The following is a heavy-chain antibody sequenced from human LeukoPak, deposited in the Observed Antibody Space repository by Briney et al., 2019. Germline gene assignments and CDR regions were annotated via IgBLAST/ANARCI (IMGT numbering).Heavy chain of an antibody. Sequence: GGSLRLSCAASGFTFDDYAMHWVRQAPGQGLEWVSGISWNSGSIGYADSVKGRFTISRDNAKNFLYLQMNSLRAEDTALYYCAKDSGAYYYYYYMDVWGKGTTVTVSS. V-gene: IGHV3-9*01. CDR1: GFTFDDYA. D-gene: IGHD1-1*01. CDR2: ISWNSGSI. J-gene: IGHJ6*03. CDR3: AKDSGAYYYYYYMDV.